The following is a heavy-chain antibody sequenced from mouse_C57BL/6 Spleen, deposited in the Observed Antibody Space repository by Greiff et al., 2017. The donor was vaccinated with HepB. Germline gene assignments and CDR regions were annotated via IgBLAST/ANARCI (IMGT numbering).Heavy chain of an antibody. D-gene: IGHD4-1*01. CDR3: TRHEDELCHLYFDF. Sequence: QVQLQQSGAELVKPGASLTLSCKASGYTFTDYTIHWVKRRSGQGLAWIGWFYPVRGSIKYNEKFKDNATLTADKSSSAVYRVLSRLTSEDSAVYLCTRHEDELCHLYFDFWGTGTTVTVSS. CDR2: FYPVRGSI. J-gene: IGHJ1*03. V-gene: IGHV1-62-2*01. CDR1: GYTFTDYT.